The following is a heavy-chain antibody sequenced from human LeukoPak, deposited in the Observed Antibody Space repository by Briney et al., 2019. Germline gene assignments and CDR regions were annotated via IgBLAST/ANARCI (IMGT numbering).Heavy chain of an antibody. Sequence: PSETLSLTCTVSGGSISSYYWSWIRQPPGKGLEWIGDIYYSGSTNYNPSLKGRVTISVDTSKNQFSLKLSSVTAADTAVYYCARLRGHMDPWGQGTLVTVSS. CDR1: GGSISSYY. CDR3: ARLRGHMDP. V-gene: IGHV4-59*01. J-gene: IGHJ5*02. CDR2: IYYSGST. D-gene: IGHD2-21*01.